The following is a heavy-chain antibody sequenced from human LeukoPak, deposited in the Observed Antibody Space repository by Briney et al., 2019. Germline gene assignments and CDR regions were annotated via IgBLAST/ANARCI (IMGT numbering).Heavy chain of an antibody. D-gene: IGHD3-10*01. CDR3: VKDSVWFGEPNWFDP. J-gene: IGHJ5*02. CDR2: IRYDGSNK. Sequence: GGSLRLSCAASGFTFSSYGMHWVRQAAGKRLEWVAFIRYDGSNKYYADSVKGRFTISRDNSKKTLYLQMNSLRAEDTAVYYCVKDSVWFGEPNWFDPWGQGTLVTVSS. CDR1: GFTFSSYG. V-gene: IGHV3-30*02.